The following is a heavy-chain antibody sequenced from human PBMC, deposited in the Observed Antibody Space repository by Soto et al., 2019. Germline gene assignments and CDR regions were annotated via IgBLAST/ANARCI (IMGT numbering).Heavy chain of an antibody. CDR1: GFTFSSYG. D-gene: IGHD6-19*01. CDR2: ISYDGSNK. V-gene: IGHV3-30*18. CDR3: AKREYSSGWPPIDY. J-gene: IGHJ4*02. Sequence: QVQLVESGGGVVQPGRSLRLSCAASGFTFSSYGMHWVRQAPGKGLEWVAVISYDGSNKYYADSVKGRFTISRDNSKNTLYLQMNSLRAEDTAVYYCAKREYSSGWPPIDYWGQGTLVTVSS.